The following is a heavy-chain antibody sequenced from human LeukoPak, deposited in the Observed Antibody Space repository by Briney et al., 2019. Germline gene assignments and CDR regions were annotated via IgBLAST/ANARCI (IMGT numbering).Heavy chain of an antibody. Sequence: GGSLRLTCTASGFSFSGHWMHWARQLPGKGLVWVSRISPTGSTTSYADSVKGRFTVSRDNAKNTLYPQVNNLRAEDTAVYYCARGPNSNWSGLDFWGQGTLLTVSS. CDR1: GFSFSGHW. CDR3: ARGPNSNWSGLDF. D-gene: IGHD6-6*01. J-gene: IGHJ4*02. CDR2: ISPTGSTT. V-gene: IGHV3-74*01.